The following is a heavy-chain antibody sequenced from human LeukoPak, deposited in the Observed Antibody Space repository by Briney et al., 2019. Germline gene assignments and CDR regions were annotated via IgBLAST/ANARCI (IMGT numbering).Heavy chain of an antibody. Sequence: GASVKVSCKASGGTFSSYAISWVRQAPGQGLEWMGGIIPIFGTANYAQKFQGRVTITADESTSTAYMELSSLRSEDTAVYYCAIGILDLGYCSSTSCSGGYYYYYMDVWGKGTTVTVSS. D-gene: IGHD2-2*01. CDR1: GGTFSSYA. V-gene: IGHV1-69*13. J-gene: IGHJ6*03. CDR3: AIGILDLGYCSSTSCSGGYYYYYMDV. CDR2: IIPIFGTA.